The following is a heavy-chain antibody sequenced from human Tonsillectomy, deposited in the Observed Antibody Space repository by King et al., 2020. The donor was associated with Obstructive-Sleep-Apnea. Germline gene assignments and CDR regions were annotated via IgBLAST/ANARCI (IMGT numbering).Heavy chain of an antibody. J-gene: IGHJ4*02. CDR2: ISGRPSST. D-gene: IGHD3-22*01. V-gene: IGHV3-23*04. Sequence: VPLVASGGGLVPPGGSLRLSCAASGFRFRRYVMSWVRQAPGTGLEWVSAISGRPSSTSYADSVKGRFTISRDTSKNTLYLQLNRLRAEDTAVYYCEGATSGYYVFDYWGQGTLVTVSS. CDR1: GFRFRRYV. CDR3: EGATSGYYVFDY.